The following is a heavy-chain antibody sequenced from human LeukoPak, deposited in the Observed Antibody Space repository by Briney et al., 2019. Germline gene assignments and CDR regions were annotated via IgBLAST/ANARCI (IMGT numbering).Heavy chain of an antibody. V-gene: IGHV1-8*01. CDR1: GYTFISYD. CDR2: MNLNSGDT. D-gene: IGHD6-13*01. CDR3: ARGLGSSWDDAFDI. J-gene: IGHJ3*02. Sequence: ASVEVSCKAFGYTFISYDINWVRQATGQGLEWMGWMNLNSGDTGYAQKFQGRVTMTRNTSITTAYMELSSLRSEDTAVHYCARGLGSSWDDAFDIWGQGTTVTVSS.